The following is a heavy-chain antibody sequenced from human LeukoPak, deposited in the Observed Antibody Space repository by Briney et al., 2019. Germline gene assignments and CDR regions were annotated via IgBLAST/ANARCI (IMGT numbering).Heavy chain of an antibody. CDR3: AAYHYDSSGYDYYYYYYGMDV. CDR2: IYSGGST. CDR1: GFTVSSNY. Sequence: GGSLRLSCAASGFTVSSNYMSWVRQAPGKGLEWVSVIYSGGSTYYADSVKGRFTISRDNSKNTLYLQMNSLRAEDTAVYYCAAYHYDSSGYDYYYYYYGMDVWGQGTTVTVSS. D-gene: IGHD3-22*01. V-gene: IGHV3-66*01. J-gene: IGHJ6*02.